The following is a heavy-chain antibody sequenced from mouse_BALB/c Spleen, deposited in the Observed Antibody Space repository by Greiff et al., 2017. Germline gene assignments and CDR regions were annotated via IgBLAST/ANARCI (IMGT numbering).Heavy chain of an antibody. V-gene: IGHV5-4*02. CDR1: GFTFSDYY. CDR3: ARGGDGGDAMDY. D-gene: IGHD2-3*01. J-gene: IGHJ4*01. Sequence: EVKVVESGGGLVKPGGSLKLSCAASGFTFSDYYMYWVRQTPEKRLEWVATISDGGSYTYYPDSVKGRFTISRDNAKNNLYLQMSSLKSEDTAMYYCARGGDGGDAMDYWGQGTSVTVSS. CDR2: ISDGGSYT.